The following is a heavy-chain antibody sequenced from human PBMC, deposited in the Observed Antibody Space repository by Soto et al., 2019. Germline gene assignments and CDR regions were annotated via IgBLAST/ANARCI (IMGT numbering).Heavy chain of an antibody. D-gene: IGHD2-2*01. Sequence: QVPLPESGPGLVKPSETLSLPCTVSGGSISSYSWSWIRQPPGKGLEWIGDIFYSGSINYNHSLKSQGTISGDTSKNQFSLKLSAVTSADTAVYYGGAHCSSTWCYGMDVWGQVNTVTVAS. J-gene: IGHJ6*02. V-gene: IGHV4-59*12. CDR3: GAHCSSTWCYGMDV. CDR1: GGSISSYS. CDR2: IFYSGSI.